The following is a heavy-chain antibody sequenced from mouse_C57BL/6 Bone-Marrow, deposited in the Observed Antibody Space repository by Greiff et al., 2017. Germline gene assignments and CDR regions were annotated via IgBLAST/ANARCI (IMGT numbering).Heavy chain of an antibody. V-gene: IGHV5-6*02. J-gene: IGHJ2*01. CDR1: GFTFSSYG. Sequence: DVKLVESGGDLVKPGGSLKLSCAASGFTFSSYGMSWVRQTPDKRLEWVATISSGGSYTYYPDSVKGRFTISSDNAKNTLYLQMSSLKSEDTAMYYCARQRSFFDYWGQGTTLTVSS. CDR2: ISSGGSYT. CDR3: ARQRSFFDY. D-gene: IGHD1-1*01.